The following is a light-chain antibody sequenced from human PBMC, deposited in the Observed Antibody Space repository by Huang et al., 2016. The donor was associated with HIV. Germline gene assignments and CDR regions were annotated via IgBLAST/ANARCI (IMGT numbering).Light chain of an antibody. CDR3: QQYSTIPT. CDR1: QTFLYNSKSDSF. Sequence: DIVVTQSPDSLAVSLGARATINCKSSQTFLYNSKSDSFIAWYQQRPGQSPKVLIHGASARQSGVPERCSGRGSETNFTLTINGLQPEDVAIYFCQQYSTIPTCGGGTKVDI. J-gene: IGKJ4*02. V-gene: IGKV4-1*01. CDR2: GAS.